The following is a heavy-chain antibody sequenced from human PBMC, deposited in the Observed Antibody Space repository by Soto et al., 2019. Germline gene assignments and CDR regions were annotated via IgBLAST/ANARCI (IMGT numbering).Heavy chain of an antibody. CDR3: ARGARGGAFDI. CDR1: GGSISSYY. V-gene: IGHV4-59*01. D-gene: IGHD3-3*01. J-gene: IGHJ3*02. Sequence: SETLSLTCTVSGGSISSYYWSWIRQPPGKGLEWIGYIYYSGSTNYNPSLKSRVTISVDTSKNQFSLKLSSVTAADMAVYYCARGARGGAFDIWGQGTMVTVSS. CDR2: IYYSGST.